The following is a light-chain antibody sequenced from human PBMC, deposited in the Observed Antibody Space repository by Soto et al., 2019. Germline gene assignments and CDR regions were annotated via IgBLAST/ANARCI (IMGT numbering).Light chain of an antibody. J-gene: IGKJ1*01. CDR1: ESVSTNY. Sequence: EIVLTQSPGTLSLSPGERASLSCRASESVSTNYLAWYQQKPGRAPRLLVYDASRRATGIPDRFSGSGSGTDFTLTISSLEPEDFAVYYCQFHGNSPGTFGQGTKVEI. CDR3: QFHGNSPGT. V-gene: IGKV3-20*01. CDR2: DAS.